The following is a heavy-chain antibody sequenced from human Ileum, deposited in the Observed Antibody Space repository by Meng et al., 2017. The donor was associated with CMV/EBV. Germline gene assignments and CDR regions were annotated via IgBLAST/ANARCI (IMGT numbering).Heavy chain of an antibody. J-gene: IGHJ4*02. Sequence: GGSLRLSCAASGFTFDDYAMHWVRQAPGKGLEGVSGISWNSGNIGYVDSVKGRFTISRDNAKSSLYLQMNSLRAEDTALYYCAKVDTYYYDSSGYYQHWGQGTLVTVSS. V-gene: IGHV3-9*01. CDR3: AKVDTYYYDSSGYYQH. CDR2: ISWNSGNI. CDR1: GFTFDDYA. D-gene: IGHD3-22*01.